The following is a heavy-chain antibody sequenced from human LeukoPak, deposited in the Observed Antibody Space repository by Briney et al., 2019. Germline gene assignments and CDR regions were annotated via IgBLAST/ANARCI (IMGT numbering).Heavy chain of an antibody. CDR3: ARDHGGSATDY. V-gene: IGHV3-21*01. CDR2: ISSSRSYI. CDR1: GFTLSSYR. J-gene: IGHJ4*02. D-gene: IGHD2-15*01. Sequence: GGSLRLSCAASGFTLSSYRMSWVRQAAGKGLEWVSSISSSRSYIYYADSVKGRFTISRDNAKNSLYLQMNSLRAEDTAVYYCARDHGGSATDYWGQGTLVTVSS.